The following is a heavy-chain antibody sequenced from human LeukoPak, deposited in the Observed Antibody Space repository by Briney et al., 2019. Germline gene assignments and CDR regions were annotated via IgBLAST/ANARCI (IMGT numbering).Heavy chain of an antibody. CDR1: GGSITSHNW. CDR2: IYHGGNT. Sequence: PSGTLSLTCAVSGGSITSHNWWSWFRQPPGEGLEWIGEIYHGGNTNYNTSLESRVTMSVDKSKNQFSLKVYSVTAADTAVYYCASHMAVTGTRGFDYWGQGTLVTVSS. V-gene: IGHV4-4*02. CDR3: ASHMAVTGTRGFDY. D-gene: IGHD6-19*01. J-gene: IGHJ4*02.